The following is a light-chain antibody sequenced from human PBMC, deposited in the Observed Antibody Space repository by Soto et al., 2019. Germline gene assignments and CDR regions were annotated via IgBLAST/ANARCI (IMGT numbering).Light chain of an antibody. CDR1: QTISSW. Sequence: DIQMTQYPSTLSGSLGDRVTITCRASQTISSWLAWYQQKPGKAPTLLIYDASSLESGVPSRFSGSGSGTEFTLTISSLQPDDFATYYCQQYNSYSTTFGQGTRLEIK. CDR2: DAS. CDR3: QQYNSYSTT. V-gene: IGKV1-5*01. J-gene: IGKJ5*01.